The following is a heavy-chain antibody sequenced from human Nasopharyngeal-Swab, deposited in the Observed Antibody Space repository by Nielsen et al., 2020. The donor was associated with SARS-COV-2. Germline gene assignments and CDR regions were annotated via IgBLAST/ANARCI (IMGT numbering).Heavy chain of an antibody. CDR3: AKYYFDSSGYYYFDY. CDR1: GFTFSTCA. D-gene: IGHD3-22*01. J-gene: IGHJ4*02. V-gene: IGHV3-30*18. CDR2: ISNDGSNK. Sequence: GGSLRLSCAASGFTFSTCAMSWVRQAPGKGLEWVAVISNDGSNKYYADSVKGRFTISRDNSKNTLYLQMNSLRTEDTAVYYCAKYYFDSSGYYYFDYWGQGTPVTVSS.